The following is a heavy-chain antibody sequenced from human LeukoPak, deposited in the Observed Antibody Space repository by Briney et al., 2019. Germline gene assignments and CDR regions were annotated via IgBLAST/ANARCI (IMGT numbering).Heavy chain of an antibody. D-gene: IGHD1/OR15-1a*01. Sequence: GGSVKVSCKASGYTFTSYDINWVRQATGQGLEWMGWMNPNSGNTGYAQKFQGRVTMTRNTSISTAYMELSSLGSEDTAVYYCARGLNNWNTPYSYYGMDVWGQGTTVTVSS. CDR1: GYTFTSYD. J-gene: IGHJ6*02. CDR3: ARGLNNWNTPYSYYGMDV. CDR2: MNPNSGNT. V-gene: IGHV1-8*01.